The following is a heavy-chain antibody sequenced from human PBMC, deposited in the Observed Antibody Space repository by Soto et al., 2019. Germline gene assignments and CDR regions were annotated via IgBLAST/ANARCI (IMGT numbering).Heavy chain of an antibody. Sequence: SETLSLTCSVSGYSSSSYFWSWIRQPPGKGLEWIASIYYSGSTNYNPSLKSRVTASVDTSKNEVSLRLSSVTAADTAVYYCAICKAVPHYYGMDVWGPETTVTVS. CDR1: GYSSSSYF. CDR2: IYYSGST. D-gene: IGHD6-19*01. CDR3: AICKAVPHYYGMDV. V-gene: IGHV4-59*01. J-gene: IGHJ6*02.